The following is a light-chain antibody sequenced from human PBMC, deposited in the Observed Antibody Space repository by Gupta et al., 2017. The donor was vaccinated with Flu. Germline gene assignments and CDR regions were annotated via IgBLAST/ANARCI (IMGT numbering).Light chain of an antibody. Sequence: IQMTQSPSSLSASVGDRVTITCRASQRISSYLNWYQQKPGKAPKLLIYAASSLQSGVPPRFSGSGSGTDFTLTISSLQPEDFATYYCQQCYSTPQTFGQGTKVEIK. CDR1: QRISSY. CDR3: QQCYSTPQT. CDR2: AAS. V-gene: IGKV1-39*01. J-gene: IGKJ1*01.